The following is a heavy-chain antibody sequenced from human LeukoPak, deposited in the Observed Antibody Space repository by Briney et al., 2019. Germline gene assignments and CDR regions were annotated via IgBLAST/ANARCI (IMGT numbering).Heavy chain of an antibody. CDR1: GGSFSGYY. CDR3: ARSSGKWSGDYYYHYMDV. Sequence: SETLSLTCAVYGGSFSGYYWSWIRQPPGKGLEWIGEINHSGSTNCNPSLKSRVTISVDTSKNQFSLKLSSVTAADTAVYYCARSSGKWSGDYYYHYMDVWGRGTTVTISS. CDR2: INHSGST. D-gene: IGHD3-3*01. V-gene: IGHV4-34*01. J-gene: IGHJ6*03.